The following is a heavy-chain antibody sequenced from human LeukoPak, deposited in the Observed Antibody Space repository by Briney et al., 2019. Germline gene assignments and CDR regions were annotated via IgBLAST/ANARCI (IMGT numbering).Heavy chain of an antibody. Sequence: PGGSLRLSCAASGFTFSSHWMHWVRQAPGKGLVWVSFINNDGRVTRYADSVKGRFTFSRDNAKNTLYLQMNSLRAEYTAMYYCARGGQGAVEYWGPGTLVTVSS. V-gene: IGHV3-74*01. D-gene: IGHD1-1*01. CDR2: INNDGRVT. J-gene: IGHJ4*02. CDR1: GFTFSSHW. CDR3: ARGGQGAVEY.